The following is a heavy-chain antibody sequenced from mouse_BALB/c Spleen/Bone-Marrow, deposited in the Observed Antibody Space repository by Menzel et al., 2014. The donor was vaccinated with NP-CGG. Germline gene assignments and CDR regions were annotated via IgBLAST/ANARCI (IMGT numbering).Heavy chain of an antibody. CDR3: ARWLLRYYAMDD. V-gene: IGHV1-69*02. D-gene: IGHD2-3*01. CDR1: GYTFTSYW. Sequence: VQLQQSGAELVKPGASVKLSCKASGYTFTSYWMHWVKQRPGQGLEWIGEIDPSDSYTNYNQKFKGKATLTVDKSSSTAYMQLSSLTSEGSAVYFCARWLLRYYAMDDWGQGTSVTVSS. J-gene: IGHJ4*01. CDR2: IDPSDSYT.